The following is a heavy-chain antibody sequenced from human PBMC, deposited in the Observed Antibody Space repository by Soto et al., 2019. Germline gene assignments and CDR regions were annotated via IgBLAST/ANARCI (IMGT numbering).Heavy chain of an antibody. J-gene: IGHJ6*02. CDR1: GFSSSSYA. CDR3: ARLGFCTDIICNHYFYYYAMDV. Sequence: HPGESLKISCAASGFSSSSYAMNWVRQAPGKGLEWLSFISHRGTTIYYADSVKGRFTISRDNARNSLYLEMNSLRDDDTAVYYCARLGFCTDIICNHYFYYYAMDVWGQGTTVTVSS. D-gene: IGHD2-8*02. V-gene: IGHV3-48*02. CDR2: ISHRGTTI.